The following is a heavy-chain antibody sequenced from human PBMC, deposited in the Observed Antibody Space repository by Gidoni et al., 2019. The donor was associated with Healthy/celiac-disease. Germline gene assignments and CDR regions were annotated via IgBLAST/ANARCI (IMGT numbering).Heavy chain of an antibody. D-gene: IGHD3-3*01. Sequence: QVQLVESGGGLVKPGGSLRLSCAASGFTFSDYYMSWIRQAPGKGLEWVSYISSSGSTIYYADSVKCRFTISRDNAKNSLYLQMNSLRAEDTAVYYCAREVTIFGVVIIPSPFNFDYWGQGTLVTVSS. CDR1: GFTFSDYY. V-gene: IGHV3-11*01. J-gene: IGHJ4*02. CDR3: AREVTIFGVVIIPSPFNFDY. CDR2: ISSSGSTI.